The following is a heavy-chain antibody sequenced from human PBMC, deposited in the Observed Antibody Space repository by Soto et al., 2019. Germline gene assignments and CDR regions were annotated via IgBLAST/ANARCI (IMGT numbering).Heavy chain of an antibody. CDR1: GGSIISYY. V-gene: IGHV4-59*08. CDR2: IYYSGST. D-gene: IGHD3-22*01. Sequence: SETLSLTCTVSGGSIISYYWSWILQPPGKGLEWIGYIYYSGSTNYNPSLKSRVTISVDTSKNQFSLKLSSVTAADTAVYYCARRHYYDSSGYDYWGQGTLVTVSS. CDR3: ARRHYYDSSGYDY. J-gene: IGHJ4*02.